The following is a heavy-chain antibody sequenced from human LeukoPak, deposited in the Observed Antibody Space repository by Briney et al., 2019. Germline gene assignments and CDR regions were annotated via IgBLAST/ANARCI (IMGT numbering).Heavy chain of an antibody. D-gene: IGHD4-11*01. CDR3: ARESKSHYGMGV. Sequence: GRSLRLSCAASGFTFSSYSMTWVRQAPGKGLEWVSSISSISSYLYYADSVKGRLTISRDNAKNSLYLQMNSLRAEDTAVYYCARESKSHYGMGVWGQGTTVTVSS. CDR2: ISSISSYL. CDR1: GFTFSSYS. J-gene: IGHJ6*02. V-gene: IGHV3-21*01.